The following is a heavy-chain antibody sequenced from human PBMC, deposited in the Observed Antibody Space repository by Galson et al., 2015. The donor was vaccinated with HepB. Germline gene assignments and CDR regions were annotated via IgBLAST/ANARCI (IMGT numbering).Heavy chain of an antibody. D-gene: IGHD1-1*01. CDR3: AKVMAGTRDFDY. CDR2: ISGSGGST. J-gene: IGHJ4*02. V-gene: IGHV3-23*01. CDR1: GFTFSSYA. Sequence: SLRLSCAASGFTFSSYAMSWVRQAPGKGLEWVSAISGSGGSTYYADSVKGRFTISRDNSKNTLYLQMNSLRAEDTAVYYCAKVMAGTRDFDYWGQGTLVTVSS.